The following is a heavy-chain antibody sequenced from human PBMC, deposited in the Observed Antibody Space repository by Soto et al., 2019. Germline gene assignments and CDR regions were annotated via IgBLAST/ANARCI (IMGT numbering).Heavy chain of an antibody. V-gene: IGHV1-18*01. CDR1: GYTFTSYG. CDR2: ISAYNGNT. Sequence: ASVKVSCKASGYTFTSYGISWVRQAPGQGLEWMGWISAYNGNTNYAQKLQGRVTMTTDTSTSTAYMELRSLRSDDTAVYYCARVQDIVLVPAAMRVGEDDYYYGMDVWGQGTTVTVS. J-gene: IGHJ6*02. D-gene: IGHD2-2*01. CDR3: ARVQDIVLVPAAMRVGEDDYYYGMDV.